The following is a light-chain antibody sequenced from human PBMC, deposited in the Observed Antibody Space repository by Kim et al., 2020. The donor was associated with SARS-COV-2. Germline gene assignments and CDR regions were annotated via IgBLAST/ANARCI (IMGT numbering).Light chain of an antibody. CDR3: QYYHSSPYT. J-gene: IGKJ2*01. CDR1: QSLSSRH. Sequence: LSPGERATLSCRASQSLSSRHLAWYQQKPGQAPRILIYDASSRATGIPDRFSCSGSGTDFTLTISRLEPEDFAVYFCQYYHSSPYTFGQGTKLEI. V-gene: IGKV3-20*01. CDR2: DAS.